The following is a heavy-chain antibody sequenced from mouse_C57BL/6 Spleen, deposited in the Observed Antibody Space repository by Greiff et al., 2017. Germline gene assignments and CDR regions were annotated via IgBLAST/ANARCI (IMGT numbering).Heavy chain of an antibody. CDR2: INPNYGTT. Sequence: EVKLMESGPELVKPGASVKISCKASGYSFTDYNMNWVKQSNGKSLEWIGVINPNYGTTSYNQKFKGKATLTVDQSSSTAYMQLNSLTSEDSAVYYCARSGYGSSYAWFAYWGQGTLVTVSA. CDR3: ARSGYGSSYAWFAY. J-gene: IGHJ3*01. CDR1: GYSFTDYN. D-gene: IGHD1-1*01. V-gene: IGHV1-39*01.